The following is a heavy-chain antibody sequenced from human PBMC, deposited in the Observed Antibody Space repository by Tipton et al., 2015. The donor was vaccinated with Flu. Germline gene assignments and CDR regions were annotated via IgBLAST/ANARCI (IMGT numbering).Heavy chain of an antibody. CDR3: ARAPQNTSTYDY. D-gene: IGHD2-2*01. CDR1: GFSFSTYG. CDR2: IWNDGSNK. Sequence: SLRLSCAASGFSFSTYGMHWVRQAPGKGLEWVAVIWNDGSNKYYADSVKGRFTISRDNSKNMLYLQMNSLRGEDTAVYYCARAPQNTSTYDYWGQGTLVTVSS. V-gene: IGHV3-33*08. J-gene: IGHJ4*02.